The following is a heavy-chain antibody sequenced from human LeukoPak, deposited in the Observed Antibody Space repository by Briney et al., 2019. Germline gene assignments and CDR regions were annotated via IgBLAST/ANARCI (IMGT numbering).Heavy chain of an antibody. D-gene: IGHD3-22*01. CDR1: GFTFDDYA. CDR3: AKDLSSAITSALVLDV. CDR2: ITWNRDNI. J-gene: IGHJ6*02. V-gene: IGHV3-9*01. Sequence: GGSLRLSCAASGFTFDDYAIHWVRQAPGKGLEWVSGITWNRDNIGYGDSVKGRFTISRDNVKNVLYLQMTSLRPEDTALYYCAKDLSSAITSALVLDVWGQGTAVTVSS.